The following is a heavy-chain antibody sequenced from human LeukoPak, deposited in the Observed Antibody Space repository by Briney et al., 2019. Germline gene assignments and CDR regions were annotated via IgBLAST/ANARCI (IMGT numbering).Heavy chain of an antibody. J-gene: IGHJ6*04. V-gene: IGHV4-34*01. CDR1: GGSFSGYY. CDR2: INHSGST. CDR3: ARLRRMDV. Sequence: KSSETLSLTCAVYGGSFSGYYWSWIRQPPGKGLEWIGEINHSGSTNYDPSLKSRVTISVDTSKNQFSLKLSSVTAADTAVCYCARLRRMDVWGKGTTVTISS.